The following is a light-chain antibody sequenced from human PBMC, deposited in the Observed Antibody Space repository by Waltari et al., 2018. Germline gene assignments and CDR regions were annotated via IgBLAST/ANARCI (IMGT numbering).Light chain of an antibody. CDR2: VNSDGSH. CDR1: SGYSSTV. J-gene: IGLJ3*02. Sequence: LVLTQSPSASASLGASVKPTCPLSSGYSSTVITWLQQKPGKGPRYLMKVNSDGSHRKGDDIPDRFSASNSGTEYYVTISSLQSEDEADYYCQTGGHGTWVFGGGTKLTVL. CDR3: QTGGHGTWV. V-gene: IGLV4-69*01.